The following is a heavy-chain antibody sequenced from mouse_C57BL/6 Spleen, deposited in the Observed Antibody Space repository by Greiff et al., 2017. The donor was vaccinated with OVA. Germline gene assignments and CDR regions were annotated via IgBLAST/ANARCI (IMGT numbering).Heavy chain of an antibody. CDR1: GYTFTSYW. J-gene: IGHJ4*01. V-gene: IGHV1-69*01. CDR2: IDPSDSYT. Sequence: VQLQQPGAELVMPGASVKLSCKASGYTFTSYWMHWVKQRPGQGLEWIGEIDPSDSYTNYNQKFKGKSTLTVDKSSSTAYMQLSSLTSEDSAVDYCARPAQATLAMDYWGQGTSVTVSS. CDR3: ARPAQATLAMDY. D-gene: IGHD3-2*02.